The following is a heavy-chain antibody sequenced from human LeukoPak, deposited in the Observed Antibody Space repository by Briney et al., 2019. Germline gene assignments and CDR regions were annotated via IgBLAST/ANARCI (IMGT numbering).Heavy chain of an antibody. CDR1: GFTFSDHY. CDR3: VRGPPAMAAVGTRLLDC. V-gene: IGHV3-72*01. J-gene: IGHJ4*02. Sequence: GGSLTPSWPASGFTFSDHYMDWVRQPPGSGLEWVARSKCKLQRYTAEYGASVKGRFTISRDDSQNSLYLQMNSLKTEDTAVYYCVRGPPAMAAVGTRLLDCWGQGTLVIVSS. D-gene: IGHD6-13*01. CDR2: SKCKLQRYTA.